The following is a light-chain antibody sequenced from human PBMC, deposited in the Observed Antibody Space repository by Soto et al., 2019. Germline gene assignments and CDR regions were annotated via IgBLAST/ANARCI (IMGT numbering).Light chain of an antibody. V-gene: IGLV4-69*01. CDR1: NGHSSYA. Sequence: QLVVTQSPSASASLGASVRLTCTLSNGHSSYAIAWHQQQPEKGPRYLMKVDSDGSHIKGDGIPDRFSGSSSGAERYLTISSLQSEDEADYYCQTWGTGTWVFGGGTKLTVL. CDR3: QTWGTGTWV. CDR2: VDSDGSH. J-gene: IGLJ3*02.